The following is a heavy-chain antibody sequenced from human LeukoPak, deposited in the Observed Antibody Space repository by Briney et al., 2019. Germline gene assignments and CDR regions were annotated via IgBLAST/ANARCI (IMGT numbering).Heavy chain of an antibody. CDR2: IYHSGST. Sequence: SETLSLTCAVYGGSFSGYYWTWIRQPPGKGLEWIGSIYHSGSTYYNPSLKSRVTISVDTSKNQFSLKLSSMTAADTAVYYCARDQSSGWYFDYWGQGTLVTVSS. D-gene: IGHD6-19*01. CDR1: GGSFSGYY. V-gene: IGHV4-34*01. J-gene: IGHJ4*02. CDR3: ARDQSSGWYFDY.